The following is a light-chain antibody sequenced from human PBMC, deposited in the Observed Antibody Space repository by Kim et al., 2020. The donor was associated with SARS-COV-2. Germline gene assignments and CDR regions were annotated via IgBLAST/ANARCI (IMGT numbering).Light chain of an antibody. V-gene: IGLV2-8*01. CDR1: STDVGGYNY. J-gene: IGLJ2*01. CDR2: EVS. Sequence: QSVIISRTGTSTDVGGYNYVSWYQQHPGKAPKLMIYEVSKRPSGVPDRFSGSKSGTTASLTVSGLQAEDEADYYCSSYAGSNNFVVFGGGTKLTVL. CDR3: SSYAGSNNFVV.